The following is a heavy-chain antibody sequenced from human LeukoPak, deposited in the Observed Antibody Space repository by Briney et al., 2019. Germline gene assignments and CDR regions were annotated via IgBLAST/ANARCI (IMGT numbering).Heavy chain of an antibody. V-gene: IGHV4-59*08. Sequence: SETLSLTCVVNGGSFSGYYWSWIRQPPGKGLEYIGYIYYSGNTNSNPSLNSRVTISVDTSKNQFSLKLSSVTAADTAVYYCARRGSGASLEYYFDLWGRGTLVTVSS. CDR2: IYYSGNT. J-gene: IGHJ2*01. CDR3: ARRGSGASLEYYFDL. CDR1: GGSFSGYY. D-gene: IGHD1-14*01.